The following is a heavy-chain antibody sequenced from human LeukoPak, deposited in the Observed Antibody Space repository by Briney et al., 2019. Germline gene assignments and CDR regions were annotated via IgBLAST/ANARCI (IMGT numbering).Heavy chain of an antibody. V-gene: IGHV3-7*01. J-gene: IGHJ4*02. D-gene: IGHD3-9*01. CDR3: ARDKDISTGLGVLLDY. Sequence: GGSLRLSCAASGFTFSSYWMSWVRQAPGKGLEWVANIKQDGSEKYYVDSVKGRFTISRDNAKNSLYLQMNSLRAEDTAVYYCARDKDISTGLGVLLDYWGQGTLVTVSS. CDR1: GFTFSSYW. CDR2: IKQDGSEK.